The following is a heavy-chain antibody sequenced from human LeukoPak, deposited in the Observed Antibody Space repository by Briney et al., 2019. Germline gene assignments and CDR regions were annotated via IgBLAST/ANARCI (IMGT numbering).Heavy chain of an antibody. V-gene: IGHV3-21*01. J-gene: IGHJ4*02. CDR1: GFIFSSYS. CDR3: ARLAVAAAGIGSDY. Sequence: GGSLRLSCVASGFIFSSYSMNWVRQAPGKGLEWVSSISSSSSYIYYADSVKGRFTISRDNAKNSLYLQMNSLRAEDTAVYYCARLAVAAAGIGSDYWGQGTLVTVSS. D-gene: IGHD6-13*01. CDR2: ISSSSSYI.